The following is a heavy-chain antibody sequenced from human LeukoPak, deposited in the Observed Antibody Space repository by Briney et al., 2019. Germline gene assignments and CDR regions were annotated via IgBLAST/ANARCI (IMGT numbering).Heavy chain of an antibody. D-gene: IGHD3-10*01. CDR2: IDTSGNT. V-gene: IGHV4-4*07. CDR1: GGSISSYY. CDR3: ARLSLWFGELFPRY. Sequence: SETLSLTCTVSGGSISSYYWSWIRQPAGKGLEWIGRIDTSGNTNYKPSLKSRVTMSVDTSKNQFSLKLSSVTAADTAVYYCARLSLWFGELFPRYWGQGTLVTVSS. J-gene: IGHJ4*02.